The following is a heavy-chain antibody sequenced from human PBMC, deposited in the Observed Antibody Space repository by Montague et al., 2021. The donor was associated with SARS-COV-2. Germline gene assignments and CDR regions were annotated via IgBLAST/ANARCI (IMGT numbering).Heavy chain of an antibody. J-gene: IGHJ4*02. V-gene: IGHV4-59*08. Sequence: SETLSLTCTVSGGSISSFYWSWLRQPPGKGLEWIGYISDSGSTNYNPSLTSRVTMSVDTSKNQFSLKVNSVTAADTAVYYCARHYSATLPAVYWGQGTLVTGSS. CDR3: ARHYSATLPAVY. D-gene: IGHD2-15*01. CDR2: ISDSGST. CDR1: GGSISSFY.